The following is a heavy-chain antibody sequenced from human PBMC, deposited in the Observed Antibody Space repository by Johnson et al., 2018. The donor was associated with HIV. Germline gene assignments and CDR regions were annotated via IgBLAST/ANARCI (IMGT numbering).Heavy chain of an antibody. Sequence: EVQLVESGGGVVQPGRSLRLSSAASGFTFSSYDMHWVRQTTGKGLEWVSVIDTAGDTYYAGSVKGRFTISRENAKNSLYLQMNSLRAEDTAVYYCAKEEGIAAAGGAFDIWGQGTMVTVSS. CDR1: GFTFSSYD. V-gene: IGHV3-13*01. CDR3: AKEEGIAAAGGAFDI. D-gene: IGHD6-13*01. CDR2: IDTAGDT. J-gene: IGHJ3*02.